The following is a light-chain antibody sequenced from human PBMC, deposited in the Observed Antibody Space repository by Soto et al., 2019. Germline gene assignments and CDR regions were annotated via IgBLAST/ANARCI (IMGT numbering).Light chain of an antibody. J-gene: IGLJ3*02. CDR2: EVR. Sequence: QSALTQPASVSGSPGQSITISCTGTRSDIGAYNYASWYQQHPGKAPKLMIYEVRNRPSGVSNRFSGSKSGNTASLTISGLQAEDEADYYCSSYTTSSTRVFGGGTKLTVL. CDR1: RSDIGAYNY. CDR3: SSYTTSSTRV. V-gene: IGLV2-14*01.